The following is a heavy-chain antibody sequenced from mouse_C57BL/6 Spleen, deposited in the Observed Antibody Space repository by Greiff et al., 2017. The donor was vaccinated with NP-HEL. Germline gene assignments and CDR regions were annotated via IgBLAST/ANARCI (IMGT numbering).Heavy chain of an antibody. CDR3: ARGGGIYYYGSSYVDAMDY. CDR2: INYDGSST. CDR1: GFTFSDYY. D-gene: IGHD1-1*01. Sequence: EVMLVESEGGLVQPGSSMKLSCTASGFTFSDYYMAWVRQVPEKGLEWVANINYDGSSTYYLDSLKSRFIISRDNAKNILYLQMSSLKSEDTATYYCARGGGIYYYGSSYVDAMDYWGQGTSVTVSS. V-gene: IGHV5-16*01. J-gene: IGHJ4*01.